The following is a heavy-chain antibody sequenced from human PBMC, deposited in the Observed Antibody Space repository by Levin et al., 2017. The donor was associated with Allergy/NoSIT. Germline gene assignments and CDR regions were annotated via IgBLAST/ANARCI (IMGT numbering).Heavy chain of an antibody. CDR3: ARTKSYIVGATGEWDY. Sequence: GESLKISCKASGYTFTGYYMHWVRQAPGQGLEWMGWINPNSGGTNYAQKFQGRVTMTRDTSISTAYMELSRLRSDDTAVYYCARTKSYIVGATGEWDYWGQGTLVTVSS. D-gene: IGHD1-26*01. V-gene: IGHV1-2*02. CDR1: GYTFTGYY. J-gene: IGHJ4*02. CDR2: INPNSGGT.